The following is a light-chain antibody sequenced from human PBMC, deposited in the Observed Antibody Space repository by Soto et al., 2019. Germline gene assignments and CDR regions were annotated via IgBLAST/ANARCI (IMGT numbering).Light chain of an antibody. CDR2: VAS. V-gene: IGKV1-9*01. CDR3: QQLKSYTT. CDR1: QDISNY. Sequence: DIQLTQSPSFLSASVGDRVTITCRASQDISNYLAWYQQKPGKAPKLLIYVASTLQSGIPSRFSGSRSGTEFTLTISSLQPEDFATYYCQQLKSYTTFGQGTKLEIK. J-gene: IGKJ2*01.